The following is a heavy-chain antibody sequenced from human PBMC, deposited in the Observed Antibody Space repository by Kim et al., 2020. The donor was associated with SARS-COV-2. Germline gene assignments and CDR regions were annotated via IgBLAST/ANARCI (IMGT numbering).Heavy chain of an antibody. CDR1: GGSISSYY. D-gene: IGHD2-2*01. Sequence: SETLSLTCTISGGSISSYYWSWIRQPAGKGLEWIGHIYTSGSTNYNPSLKSRVTMSVDTSKNQFSLKLSSVTAADTAVYYCARDIVVVPAATDNYYYYGMDVWGQGTTVTVSS. V-gene: IGHV4-4*07. CDR2: IYTSGST. CDR3: ARDIVVVPAATDNYYYYGMDV. J-gene: IGHJ6*02.